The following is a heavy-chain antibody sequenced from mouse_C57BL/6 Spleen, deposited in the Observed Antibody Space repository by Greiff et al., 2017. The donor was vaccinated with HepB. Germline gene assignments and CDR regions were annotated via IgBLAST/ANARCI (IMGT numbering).Heavy chain of an antibody. CDR3: ARAYYSNYVYWYFDV. D-gene: IGHD2-5*01. J-gene: IGHJ1*03. CDR2: ISSGSSTI. V-gene: IGHV5-17*01. CDR1: GFTFSDYG. Sequence: EVKLMESGGGLVKPGGSLKLSCAASGFTFSDYGMHWVRQAPEKGLEWVAYISSGSSTIYYADTVKGRFTISRDNAKNTLFLQMTSLRSEDTAMYYCARAYYSNYVYWYFDVWGTGTTVTVSS.